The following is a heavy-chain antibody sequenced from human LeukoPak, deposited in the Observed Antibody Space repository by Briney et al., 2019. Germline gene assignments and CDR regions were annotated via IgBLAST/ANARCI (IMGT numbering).Heavy chain of an antibody. D-gene: IGHD2-8*02. J-gene: IGHJ5*02. V-gene: IGHV4-38-2*02. Sequence: SETLSLTCTVSGYSISSGYYRGWIRQPPGKGLEWIGSIYHSGSTYYNPSLKSRVTISVDTSKNQFSLKPSSVTAADTAVYYCARDLVGWGDSAYNWFDPWGQGTLVTVSS. CDR1: GYSISSGYY. CDR2: IYHSGST. CDR3: ARDLVGWGDSAYNWFDP.